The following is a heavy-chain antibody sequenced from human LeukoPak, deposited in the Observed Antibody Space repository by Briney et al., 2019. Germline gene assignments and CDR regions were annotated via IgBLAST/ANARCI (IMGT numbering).Heavy chain of an antibody. CDR1: GFFFSGYW. D-gene: IGHD1-26*01. CDR2: IKQDGSET. Sequence: GGSLRLSFAASGFFFSGYWMSWVRQAPGKGLEWVANIKQDGSETHYVDSLKGRFTISRDNAENSLYLQMNDLRVEDTAIYYCARGWDGGSSVWGQGTLVTVSS. CDR3: ARGWDGGSSV. J-gene: IGHJ4*02. V-gene: IGHV3-7*01.